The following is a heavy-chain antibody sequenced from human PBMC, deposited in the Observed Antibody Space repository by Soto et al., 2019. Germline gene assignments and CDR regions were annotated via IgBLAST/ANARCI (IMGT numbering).Heavy chain of an antibody. J-gene: IGHJ6*02. CDR2: IYHSGNT. CDR3: ARDLWGYCGTDCYPLDV. Sequence: SETLSLTCTVSGGSISSYYWSWIRQPPGKGLEWIGYIYHSGNTNYNPSLKSRVTISVDTSKNQFSLKLNSVTAADTAVYYCARDLWGYCGTDCYPLDVWGQGTTVTVSS. V-gene: IGHV4-59*01. CDR1: GGSISSYY. D-gene: IGHD2-21*02.